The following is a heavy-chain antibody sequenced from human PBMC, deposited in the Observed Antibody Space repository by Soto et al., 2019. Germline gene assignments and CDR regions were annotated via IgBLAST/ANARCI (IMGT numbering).Heavy chain of an antibody. CDR1: GGTFSSYA. V-gene: IGHV1-69*01. D-gene: IGHD2-15*01. CDR2: IIPLFGRA. J-gene: IGHJ6*02. CDR3: ARYRGCASWYYYYGMDV. Sequence: QVQLVQSGAEVKKPGSSVKVSCKASGGTFSSYAISWVRQAPGQGLEWMGGIIPLFGRANYAQKFQGRVTITADESTSTAYMELSSLRAEDTAVYYCARYRGCASWYYYYGMDVWGQGSTVTVS.